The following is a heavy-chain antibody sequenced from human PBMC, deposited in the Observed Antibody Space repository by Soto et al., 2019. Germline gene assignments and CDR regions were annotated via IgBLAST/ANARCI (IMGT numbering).Heavy chain of an antibody. D-gene: IGHD3-22*01. Sequence: PGGSLRLSCAASGFTFSSYGMHWVRKAPGKGLEWVAVISYDGSNKYYADSVKGRFTISRDNSKNTLYLQMNSMRAEDTAVYYCARGYDSSGYADAFDIWGRGRMVTVSS. CDR1: GFTFSSYG. CDR2: ISYDGSNK. CDR3: ARGYDSSGYADAFDI. V-gene: IGHV3-30*03. J-gene: IGHJ3*02.